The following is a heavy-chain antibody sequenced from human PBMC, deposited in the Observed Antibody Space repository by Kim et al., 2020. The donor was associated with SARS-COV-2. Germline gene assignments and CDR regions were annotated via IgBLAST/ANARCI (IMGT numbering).Heavy chain of an antibody. CDR1: GFTFSSYA. CDR2: ISYDGSNK. V-gene: IGHV3-30*04. J-gene: IGHJ4*02. D-gene: IGHD6-13*01. Sequence: GGSLRLSCAASGFTFSSYAMHWVRQAPGKGLEWVAVISYDGSNKYYADSVKGRFTISRDNSKNTLYLQMNSLRAEDTAVYYCARPLQAAARSTFDYWGQGTLVTVSS. CDR3: ARPLQAAARSTFDY.